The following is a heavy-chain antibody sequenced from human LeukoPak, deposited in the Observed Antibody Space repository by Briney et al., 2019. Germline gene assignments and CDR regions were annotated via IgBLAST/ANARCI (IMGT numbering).Heavy chain of an antibody. J-gene: IGHJ4*02. CDR2: ISGSDNSA. V-gene: IGHV3-23*01. CDR3: AKDRSAAAPYCFDY. Sequence: PGGSLRLSCAASGSIFRSYSMNWVRQAPGKGLEWVSSISGSDNSAYFADSVKGRFTISRDNSKNTLSLQMNSLRAEDTAVYYCAKDRSAAAPYCFDYWGQGTLVTVSS. D-gene: IGHD6-13*01. CDR1: GSIFRSYS.